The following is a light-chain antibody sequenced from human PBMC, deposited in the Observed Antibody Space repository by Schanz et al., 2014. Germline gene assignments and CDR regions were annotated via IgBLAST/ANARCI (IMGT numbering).Light chain of an antibody. CDR3: QYYGSSFWT. J-gene: IGKJ1*01. CDR2: GAS. CDR1: QSVGSN. Sequence: EIVLTQSPGTLSLSPGERATLSCRASQSVGSNLAWYQQKPGQAPRLLIYGASSRATGIPDRFSGSGSGTDFTLTISRLEPEDFAVYYCQYYGSSFWTFGQGTKVEIK. V-gene: IGKV3-20*01.